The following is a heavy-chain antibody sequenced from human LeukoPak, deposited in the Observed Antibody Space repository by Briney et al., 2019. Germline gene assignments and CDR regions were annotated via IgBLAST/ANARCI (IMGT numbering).Heavy chain of an antibody. J-gene: IGHJ4*02. CDR2: IYYSGST. CDR1: GGSISSYY. CDR3: AKSAYSSGWYDY. D-gene: IGHD6-19*01. V-gene: IGHV4-59*01. Sequence: SETLSLTCTVSGGSISSYYWSWIRQPPGKGLEWIGYIYYSGSTNYNPSLKSRVTISVDTSKNQFSLKLSSVTAADTAVYYCAKSAYSSGWYDYWGQGTLVTVSS.